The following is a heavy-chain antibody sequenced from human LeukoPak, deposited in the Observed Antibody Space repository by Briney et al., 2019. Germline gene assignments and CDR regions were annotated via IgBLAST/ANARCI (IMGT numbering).Heavy chain of an antibody. Sequence: SVKVSCKASGGTFSSYAISWVRQAPGQGLEWMGRIIPIFGTANYAQKFQGRVTITTDESTSTAYMELSSLRSEDTAVYYCARGRFLEWLLYHPTFDYWGQGTLVTVSS. CDR2: IIPIFGTA. CDR3: ARGRFLEWLLYHPTFDY. D-gene: IGHD3-3*01. J-gene: IGHJ4*02. V-gene: IGHV1-69*05. CDR1: GGTFSSYA.